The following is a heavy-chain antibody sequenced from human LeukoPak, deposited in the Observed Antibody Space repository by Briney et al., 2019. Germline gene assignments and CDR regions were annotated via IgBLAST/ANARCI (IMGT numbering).Heavy chain of an antibody. Sequence: SETLSLTCTVSGDSISNYYWSWIRQPAGKGLEWIGRIYTSGSTNYNPSLKSRVTMSVDTSKNQFSLKLSSVTAADTAVYYCARRKVGLRCFDGFDYWGQGTLVTVSS. V-gene: IGHV4-4*07. J-gene: IGHJ4*02. D-gene: IGHD3-9*01. CDR3: ARRKVGLRCFDGFDY. CDR2: IYTSGST. CDR1: GDSISNYY.